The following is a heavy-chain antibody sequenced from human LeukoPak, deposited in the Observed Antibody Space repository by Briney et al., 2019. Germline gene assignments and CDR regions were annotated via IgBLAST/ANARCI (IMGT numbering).Heavy chain of an antibody. V-gene: IGHV3-23*01. CDR1: GFTFSSYA. CDR2: ISGGGGGT. CDR3: AKVVGDYEETWFDY. D-gene: IGHD4-17*01. Sequence: GGSLRLSCAASGFTFSSYAMSWVRQAPGKGLEWASGISGGGGGTYYADSVKGRFTIFRDNSKNTLYLQMNSLRAEDTAVYYCAKVVGDYEETWFDYWGQGTLVTVSS. J-gene: IGHJ4*02.